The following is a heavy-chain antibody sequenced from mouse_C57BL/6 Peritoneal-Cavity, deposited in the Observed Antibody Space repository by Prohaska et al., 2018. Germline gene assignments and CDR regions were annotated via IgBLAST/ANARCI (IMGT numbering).Heavy chain of an antibody. CDR1: GSTFSGFW. Sequence: VQPGGSRGLSCEGSGSTFSGFWMSWVRQTPGKTLEWIGDINSDGSAINYAPSIKDRFTIFRDNDKSTLYLQMSNVRSEDTATYFCMRYGNYWYFDVWCTGTTVTVSS. J-gene: IGHJ1*03. D-gene: IGHD2-1*01. CDR3: MRYGNYWYFDV. V-gene: IGHV11-2*01. CDR2: INSDGSAI.